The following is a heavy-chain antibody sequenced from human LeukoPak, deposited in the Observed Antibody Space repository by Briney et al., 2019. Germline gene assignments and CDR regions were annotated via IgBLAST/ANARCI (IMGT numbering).Heavy chain of an antibody. CDR3: AREREAHPLWFGEYNKIYYYYYMDV. V-gene: IGHV4-38-2*02. D-gene: IGHD3-10*01. J-gene: IGHJ6*03. CDR1: GYSISSGYY. Sequence: SETLSLTCTVSGYSISSGYYWGWIRQPPGKGLEWIGSIYHSGSTYYNPSLKSRVTISVDTSKNQFSLKLSSVTAADTAVYYCAREREAHPLWFGEYNKIYYYYYMDVWGKGTTVTISS. CDR2: IYHSGST.